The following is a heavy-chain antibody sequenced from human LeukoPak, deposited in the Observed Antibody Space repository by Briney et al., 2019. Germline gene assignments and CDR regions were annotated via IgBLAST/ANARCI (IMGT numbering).Heavy chain of an antibody. Sequence: ASVKVSCKASGYTFTTHDINWVRQAPGQGLEWMGMIYPRDGSTSYAQNFQGRVTVTRDTSTTTVHMELRGLRSEDTAVYYCARDQEGFDYWGQGTVVTVSS. J-gene: IGHJ4*02. CDR2: IYPRDGST. CDR3: ARDQEGFDY. V-gene: IGHV1-46*01. CDR1: GYTFTTHD.